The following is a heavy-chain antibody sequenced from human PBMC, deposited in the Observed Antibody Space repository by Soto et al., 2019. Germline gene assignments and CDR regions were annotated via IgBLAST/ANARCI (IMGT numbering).Heavy chain of an antibody. CDR2: IYYSGST. D-gene: IGHD3-3*01. CDR1: GGSISSYY. Sequence: SETLSLTCTVSGGSISSYYWSWIRQPPGKGLEWIGYIYYSGSTNYNPSLKSRVTISVDTSKNQFSLKLSSVTAADTAVYYCARELRFLEWSRDYYYYYGMDVWGQGTTVTVSS. J-gene: IGHJ6*02. CDR3: ARELRFLEWSRDYYYYYGMDV. V-gene: IGHV4-59*01.